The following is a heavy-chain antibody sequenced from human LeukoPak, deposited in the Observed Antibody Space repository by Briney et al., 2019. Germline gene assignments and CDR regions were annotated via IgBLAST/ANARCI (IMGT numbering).Heavy chain of an antibody. D-gene: IGHD6-13*01. V-gene: IGHV3-48*01. CDR2: INSKSDDI. CDR3: ARAPRYSSSWYDPRGWYFDL. Sequence: GGSLRVSCAASGFMFSSYSMNWVRQAPGKGLEWLSYINSKSDDIYHADSVKGRFTVSRDNAKNSLYLQMNSLRAEDTAVYYCARAPRYSSSWYDPRGWYFDLWGRGTLVTVSS. CDR1: GFMFSSYS. J-gene: IGHJ2*01.